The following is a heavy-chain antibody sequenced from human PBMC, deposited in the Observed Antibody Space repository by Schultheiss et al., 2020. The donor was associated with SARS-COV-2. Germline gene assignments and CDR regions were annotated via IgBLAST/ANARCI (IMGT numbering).Heavy chain of an antibody. Sequence: GGSLRLSCAASGFTFSSYWLSWVRQAPGKGLEWVANIRQDGRETYYVDSVKGRFTISRDNAKNSLYLQMNSLRAEDTAVYYCVKEGEEMGTSWGQGTLVTVSS. J-gene: IGHJ4*02. D-gene: IGHD1-1*01. CDR1: GFTFSSYW. CDR2: IRQDGRET. CDR3: VKEGEEMGTS. V-gene: IGHV3-7*03.